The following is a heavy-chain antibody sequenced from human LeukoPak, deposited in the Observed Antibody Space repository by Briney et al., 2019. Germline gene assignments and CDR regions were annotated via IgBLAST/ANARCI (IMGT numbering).Heavy chain of an antibody. V-gene: IGHV3-33*06. J-gene: IGHJ4*02. Sequence: GGSLRLSCAASGFTFSSYGMHWVRQAPGKGLEGVAVIWYDGSNKYYADSVKGRFTISRDNSKNTLYLQMNSLRAEDTAVYYCAKGWELPSDYWGQGTLVTVSS. D-gene: IGHD1-26*01. CDR1: GFTFSSYG. CDR2: IWYDGSNK. CDR3: AKGWELPSDY.